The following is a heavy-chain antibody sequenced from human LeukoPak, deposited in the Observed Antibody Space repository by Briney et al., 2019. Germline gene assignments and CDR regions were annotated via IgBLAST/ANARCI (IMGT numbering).Heavy chain of an antibody. D-gene: IGHD6-19*01. V-gene: IGHV3-30*02. J-gene: IGHJ4*02. CDR2: IGYDGSNK. CDR1: GFTFSSYG. CDR3: ARGARVSSGWYYSDY. Sequence: GGSLRLSCAASGFTFSSYGMHWVRQAPGKGLEWVAVIGYDGSNKYYADSVKGRFTISRDNSTNTLYLQMTSLRAEDTAVYYCARGARVSSGWYYSDYWGQGPLVTVSS.